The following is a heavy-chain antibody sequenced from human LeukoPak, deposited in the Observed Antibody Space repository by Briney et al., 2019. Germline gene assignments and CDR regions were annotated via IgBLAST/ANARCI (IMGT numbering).Heavy chain of an antibody. D-gene: IGHD6-6*01. Sequence: GGSLRLSCAASGFTVSSNYMSWVRQAPGKGLEWVSSISSSSSYIYYADSVKGRFTISRDNAKNSLYLQMNSLRAEDTAVYYCARDRTVARPGDYWGQGTLVTVSS. V-gene: IGHV3-21*01. CDR1: GFTVSSNY. J-gene: IGHJ4*02. CDR3: ARDRTVARPGDY. CDR2: ISSSSSYI.